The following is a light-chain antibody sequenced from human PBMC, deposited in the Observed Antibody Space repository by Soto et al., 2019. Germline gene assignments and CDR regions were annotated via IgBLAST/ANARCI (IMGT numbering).Light chain of an antibody. CDR3: SADAGSNNVV. Sequence: QSALTQPPSASGSPGQSVTISCSGTSSDVGSYDSVSWYQQHPAKAPKLMIYEVGKRPSGVPDRFSGSKSGNTAALTVSRLQAEDDYYYYGSADAGSNNVVFGGGTKLTVL. J-gene: IGLJ2*01. CDR1: SSDVGSYDS. V-gene: IGLV2-8*01. CDR2: EVG.